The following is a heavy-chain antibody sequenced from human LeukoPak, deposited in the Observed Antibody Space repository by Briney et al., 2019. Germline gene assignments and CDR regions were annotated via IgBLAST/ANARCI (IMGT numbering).Heavy chain of an antibody. Sequence: SETLSLTCTVSGGSISSYYWSWIRQPAGKGLEWIGRIYTSGSTNYNPSLKSRVTMSVDTSKNQFSLKLSSVTAADTAVYYCARCWGIITMVRGVMPYYYMDVWGKGTTVTVSS. D-gene: IGHD3-10*01. V-gene: IGHV4-4*07. J-gene: IGHJ6*03. CDR1: GGSISSYY. CDR3: ARCWGIITMVRGVMPYYYMDV. CDR2: IYTSGST.